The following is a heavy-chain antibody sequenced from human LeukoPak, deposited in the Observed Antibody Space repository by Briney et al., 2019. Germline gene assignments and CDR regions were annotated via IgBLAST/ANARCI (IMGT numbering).Heavy chain of an antibody. CDR2: IYYSGST. CDR1: GGSLRTYY. Sequence: SETLSLTCTVSGGSLRTYYWSWIRQPPGKGLEWIGYIYYSGSTNYNPSLKSRVTISVDTSNNQFSLKLSSVTAADTAVYYCARHPSAVVGKTFDCWGQGTLVTVSS. J-gene: IGHJ4*02. CDR3: ARHPSAVVGKTFDC. V-gene: IGHV4-59*08. D-gene: IGHD6-19*01.